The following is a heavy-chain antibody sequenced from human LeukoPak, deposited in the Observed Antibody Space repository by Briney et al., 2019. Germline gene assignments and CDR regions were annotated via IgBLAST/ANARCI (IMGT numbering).Heavy chain of an antibody. J-gene: IGHJ4*02. CDR2: INHSGST. Sequence: PSETLSLTCAVYGGSFSGYYWSWIRQPPGKGLEWIGEINHSGSTNYNPSLKSRVTISVDTSKNQFSLKLSSVTAADTAVYYCARGKPSYGFWSGYYRDYFDYWGQGTLVTVSS. CDR3: ARGKPSYGFWSGYYRDYFDY. V-gene: IGHV4-34*01. CDR1: GGSFSGYY. D-gene: IGHD3-3*01.